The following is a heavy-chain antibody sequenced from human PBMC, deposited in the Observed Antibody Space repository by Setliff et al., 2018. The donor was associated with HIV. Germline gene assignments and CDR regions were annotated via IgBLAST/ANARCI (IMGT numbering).Heavy chain of an antibody. CDR3: ARGQPLTGEAHLFDP. D-gene: IGHD7-27*01. V-gene: IGHV4-4*02. J-gene: IGHJ5*02. CDR2: IFHTGST. Sequence: SETLSLTCAVSGASISSGNWWSWVRQSPGKGLEWIGEIFHTGSTNYNPSLKSRVTISVDTSKNHFSLNVSSLTAADTAVYYCARGQPLTGEAHLFDPWGQGTLVTVSS. CDR1: GASISSGNW.